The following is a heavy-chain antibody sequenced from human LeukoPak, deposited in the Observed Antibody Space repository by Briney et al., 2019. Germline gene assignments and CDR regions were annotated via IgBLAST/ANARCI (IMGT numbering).Heavy chain of an antibody. CDR3: ARGPQFWRNYDGPHDY. J-gene: IGHJ4*02. CDR2: INPNSGGT. Sequence: ASVKVSCKASGYTFTGYYIHWVRQAPGQGLEWMGWINPNSGGTNYAQKFQGRVTMTRDTSISTAYMELSRLRSDDTAVYYCARGPQFWRNYDGPHDYWGQGTLVTVSS. CDR1: GYTFTGYY. D-gene: IGHD4-11*01. V-gene: IGHV1-2*02.